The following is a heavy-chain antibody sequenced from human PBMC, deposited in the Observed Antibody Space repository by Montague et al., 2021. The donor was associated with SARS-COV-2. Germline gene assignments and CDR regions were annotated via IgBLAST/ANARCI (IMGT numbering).Heavy chain of an antibody. D-gene: IGHD2-21*01. Sequence: TLSLTCTVSGGSISSGSYYWSWIRQHPGKGLEWIGYIYYSGSSYYNPSLKSRVTISVDTSKSQFSLRLSSVTAADTAVYYCARARTSLIVVANEFDYWGQGTLVTVSS. CDR3: ARARTSLIVVANEFDY. J-gene: IGHJ4*02. CDR1: GGSISSGSYY. CDR2: IYYSGSS. V-gene: IGHV4-31*03.